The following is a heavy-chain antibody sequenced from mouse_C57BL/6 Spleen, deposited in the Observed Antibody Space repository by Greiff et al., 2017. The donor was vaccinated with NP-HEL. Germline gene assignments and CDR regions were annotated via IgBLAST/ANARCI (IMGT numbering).Heavy chain of an antibody. D-gene: IGHD4-1*02. J-gene: IGHJ2*01. CDR2: ISYDGSN. CDR1: GYSITSGYY. Sequence: ESGPGLVKPSQSLSLTCSVTGYSITSGYYWNWIRQFPGNKLEWMGYISYDGSNNYNPSLKNRISITRDTSTNQFFLKLNSVTTEDTATYYSARAVNWDNFDYWGQGTTLTVSS. CDR3: ARAVNWDNFDY. V-gene: IGHV3-6*01.